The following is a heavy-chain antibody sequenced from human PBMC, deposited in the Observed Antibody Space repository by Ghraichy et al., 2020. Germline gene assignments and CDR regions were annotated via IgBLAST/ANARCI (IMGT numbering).Heavy chain of an antibody. J-gene: IGHJ2*01. Sequence: GSLRLSCEGYGFSFSDYSMIWVRLTPRKALEWVSYITGSSITIFYTDSVKGRFTISRENTKNSLYLQMNSLRAEDTAVYYCARLPLPRRAAVGDWYFDLWGRGTLVTVSS. CDR3: ARLPLPRRAAVGDWYFDL. CDR1: GFSFSDYS. D-gene: IGHD6-13*01. V-gene: IGHV3-48*01. CDR2: ITGSSITI.